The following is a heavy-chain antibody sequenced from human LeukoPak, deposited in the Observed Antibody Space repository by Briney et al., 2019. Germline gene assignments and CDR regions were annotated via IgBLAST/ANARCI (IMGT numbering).Heavy chain of an antibody. Sequence: SETLSLTCSVSGGSISSSSNYWGWIRQPPGKGLEWIGSIYYSGDTYYNPSLRSRVIISVDTSKNQFSLKLTSVTAADTAVYYCARQGDFYDSSGYYYRSAFDIWGQGTMVTVSS. V-gene: IGHV4-39*01. CDR3: ARQGDFYDSSGYYYRSAFDI. CDR2: IYYSGDT. CDR1: GGSISSSSNY. J-gene: IGHJ3*02. D-gene: IGHD3-22*01.